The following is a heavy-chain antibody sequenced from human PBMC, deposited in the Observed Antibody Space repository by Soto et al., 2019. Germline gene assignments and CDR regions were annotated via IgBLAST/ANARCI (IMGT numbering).Heavy chain of an antibody. CDR3: ARRYCSSTSCYNCFDY. Sequence: ASVKVSCKASGYTFTGYYMHWVRQAPGQGLEWMGWINLNSGGTNYAQKFQGWVTMTRDTSISTAYMELSRLRSDDTAVYYCARRYCSSTSCYNCFDYWGQGTLVTVSS. CDR2: INLNSGGT. D-gene: IGHD2-2*02. CDR1: GYTFTGYY. J-gene: IGHJ4*02. V-gene: IGHV1-2*04.